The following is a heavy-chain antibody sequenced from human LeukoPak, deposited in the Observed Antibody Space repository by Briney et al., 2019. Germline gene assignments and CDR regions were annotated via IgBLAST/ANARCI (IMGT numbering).Heavy chain of an antibody. J-gene: IGHJ4*02. D-gene: IGHD6-19*01. CDR2: INAGNGNT. CDR1: GGTFSSYA. Sequence: ASVKVSCKASGGTFSSYAISWVRQAPGQRLEWMGWINAGNGNTKYSQKFQGRVTITRDTSASTAYMELSSLRSEDTAVYYCARARIAVAGTYPDYWGQGTLVTVSS. V-gene: IGHV1-3*01. CDR3: ARARIAVAGTYPDY.